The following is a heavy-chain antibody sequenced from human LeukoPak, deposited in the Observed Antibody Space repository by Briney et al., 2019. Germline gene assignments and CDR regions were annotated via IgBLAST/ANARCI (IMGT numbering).Heavy chain of an antibody. CDR2: IYHSGST. Sequence: PSETLSLTCAVSGYFISSGYYWGWIRQPPGKGLEWIGSIYHSGSTYYNPSLESRVTISVDTSKNQFSLKLSSVTAADTAVYYCARGVLREFDYWGQGTLVTVSS. D-gene: IGHD1-26*01. CDR3: ARGVLREFDY. J-gene: IGHJ4*02. CDR1: GYFISSGYY. V-gene: IGHV4-38-2*01.